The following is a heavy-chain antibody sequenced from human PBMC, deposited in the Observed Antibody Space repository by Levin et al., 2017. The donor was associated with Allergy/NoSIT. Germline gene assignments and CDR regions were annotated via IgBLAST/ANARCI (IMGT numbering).Heavy chain of an antibody. CDR3: VRRMTMDYYYMDV. J-gene: IGHJ6*03. V-gene: IGHV4-4*02. Sequence: SETLSLTCGVSGGSISSSNWWTWVRRPPGKGLEWIGEIHHSGTTNYNPSLKSRVTMSVDKSKNKFSLKLSSVTAADTAFYYCVRRMTMDYYYMDVWGKGTRVTVSS. D-gene: IGHD4/OR15-4a*01. CDR2: IHHSGTT. CDR1: GGSISSSNW.